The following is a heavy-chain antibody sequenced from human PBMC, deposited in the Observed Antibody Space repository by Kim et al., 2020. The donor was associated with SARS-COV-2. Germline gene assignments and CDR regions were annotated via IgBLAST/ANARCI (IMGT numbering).Heavy chain of an antibody. D-gene: IGHD2-8*02. J-gene: IGHJ6*02. CDR3: GKDLVPGGLDV. CDR2: I. V-gene: IGHV3-9*01. Sequence: IGYADSVKGRVTISRDFAKNSMYLQMNSLRVDDTALYYCGKDLVPGGLDVWGQGTTVTVSS.